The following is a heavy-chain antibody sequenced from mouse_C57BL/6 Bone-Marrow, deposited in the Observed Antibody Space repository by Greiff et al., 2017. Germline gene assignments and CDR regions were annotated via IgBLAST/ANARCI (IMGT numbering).Heavy chain of an antibody. D-gene: IGHD1-1*01. CDR2: IYPRSGNT. J-gene: IGHJ2*01. CDR1: GYTFTSYG. V-gene: IGHV1-81*01. CDR3: AGGGSSSHFDY. Sequence: QVQLKQSGAELARPGASVKLSCKASGYTFTSYGISWVKQRTGQGLEWIGEIYPRSGNTYYNEKFKGKATLTADKSSSTAYMELRSLTSEDSAVYFCAGGGSSSHFDYWGQGTTLTVCS.